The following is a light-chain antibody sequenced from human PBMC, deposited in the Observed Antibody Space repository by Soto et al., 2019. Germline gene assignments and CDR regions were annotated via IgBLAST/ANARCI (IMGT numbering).Light chain of an antibody. Sequence: QSALTQPASVSGSPGQSITISCTGTSSDVVGYNYVSWYQQHPGKAPKFMIYDVSNRPSGVSTRFSGSKSGNTASLTIPGLQAEDEADYYCNSYTTSNTRQIVFGTGTKVTVL. CDR3: NSYTTSNTRQIV. CDR1: SSDVVGYNY. V-gene: IGLV2-14*01. J-gene: IGLJ1*01. CDR2: DVS.